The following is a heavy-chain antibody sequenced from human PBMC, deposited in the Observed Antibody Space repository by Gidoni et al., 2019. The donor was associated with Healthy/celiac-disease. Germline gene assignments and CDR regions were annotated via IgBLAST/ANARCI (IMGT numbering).Heavy chain of an antibody. D-gene: IGHD2-2*01. Sequence: QVQLVDSGGGVVQPGRSLRLSCAASGFPFSTYAMHWVRQAPGKGPEWVAVISYDGSNKYYADSVKGRFTISRDNSKNTLYLQMNSLRAEDTAVYYCAHIPAAPITGVYYYYMDVWGKGTTVTVSS. CDR3: AHIPAAPITGVYYYYMDV. J-gene: IGHJ6*03. CDR1: GFPFSTYA. V-gene: IGHV3-30*04. CDR2: ISYDGSNK.